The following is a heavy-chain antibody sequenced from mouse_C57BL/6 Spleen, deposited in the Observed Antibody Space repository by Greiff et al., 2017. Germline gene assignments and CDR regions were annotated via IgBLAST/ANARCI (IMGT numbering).Heavy chain of an antibody. CDR1: GYTFTSYW. CDR3: ATYYSNYWFAY. V-gene: IGHV1-69*01. D-gene: IGHD2-5*01. CDR2: IDPSDSYT. J-gene: IGHJ3*01. Sequence: QVHVKQPGAELVMPGASVKLSCKASGYTFTSYWMHWVKQRPGQGLEWIGEIDPSDSYTNYNQKFKGKSTLTVDKSSSTAYMQLSSLTSEDSAVYYCATYYSNYWFAYWGQGTLVTVSA.